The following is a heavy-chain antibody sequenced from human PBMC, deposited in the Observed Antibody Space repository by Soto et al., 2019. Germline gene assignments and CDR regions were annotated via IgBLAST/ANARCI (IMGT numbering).Heavy chain of an antibody. CDR1: GFTFSSYA. V-gene: IGHV3-64D*06. D-gene: IGHD5-12*01. CDR2: ISSNGGST. Sequence: GSLRLSCSASGFTFSSYAMHWVRQAPGKGLEYVSAISSNGGSTYYADSVKGRFTISRDNSKNTLYLQMSSLRAEDTAVYYCVKGLIVATLQTLFDYWGQGTLVTVSS. J-gene: IGHJ4*02. CDR3: VKGLIVATLQTLFDY.